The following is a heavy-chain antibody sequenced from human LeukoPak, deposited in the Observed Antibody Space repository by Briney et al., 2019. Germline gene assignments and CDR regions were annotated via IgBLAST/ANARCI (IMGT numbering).Heavy chain of an antibody. CDR2: ISSSGNTI. D-gene: IGHD3-10*01. J-gene: IGHJ3*02. CDR3: AREDSVRGIIIVDAFDI. Sequence: PGGSLRLSCAASGFTFSDYYMSWIRQAPGKGLEWVSYISSSGNTIYYADSVKGRFTISRDNAKNSLYLQMNSLRAEDTAVYYCAREDSVRGIIIVDAFDIWGLGTMVTVSS. CDR1: GFTFSDYY. V-gene: IGHV3-11*01.